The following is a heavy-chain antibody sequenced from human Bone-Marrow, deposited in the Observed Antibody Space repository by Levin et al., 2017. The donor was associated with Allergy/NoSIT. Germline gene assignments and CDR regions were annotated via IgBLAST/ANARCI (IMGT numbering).Heavy chain of an antibody. CDR2: ISGNGRDI. CDR3: ARAQVIVTANSFDF. Sequence: GGSLRLSCAASGFTFGAYIMNWVRQAPGKGLEWVSSISGNGRDIYYAESLKGRFTISRDNAKNSVFLQMNSLRADDTAVYYCARAQVIVTANSFDFWGQGAMVTVSS. CDR1: GFTFGAYI. V-gene: IGHV3-21*01. J-gene: IGHJ3*01. D-gene: IGHD1/OR15-1a*01.